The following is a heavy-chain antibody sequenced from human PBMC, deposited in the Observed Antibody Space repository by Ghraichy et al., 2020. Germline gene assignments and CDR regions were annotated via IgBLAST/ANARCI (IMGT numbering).Heavy chain of an antibody. CDR3: ARHYERYSYGSYYFDY. D-gene: IGHD5-18*01. Sequence: SETLSLTCTVSGGSISSSSYYWGWIRQPPGKGLEWIGSIYYSGSTYYNPSLKSRVTISVDTSKNQFSLKLSSVTAADTAVYYCARHYERYSYGSYYFDYWGQGTLVTVSS. J-gene: IGHJ4*02. V-gene: IGHV4-39*01. CDR2: IYYSGST. CDR1: GGSISSSSYY.